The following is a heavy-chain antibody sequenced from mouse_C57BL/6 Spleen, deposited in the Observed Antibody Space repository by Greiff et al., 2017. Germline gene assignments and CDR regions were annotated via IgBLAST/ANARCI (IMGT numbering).Heavy chain of an antibody. V-gene: IGHV1-69*01. CDR3: ARWTYYGSSSYAMDY. CDR1: GYTFTSYW. J-gene: IGHJ4*01. Sequence: QVQLQQPGAELVMPGASVKLSCKASGYTFTSYWMHWVQQRPGQGLEWIGEIDPSDSYTNYNQKFKGKSTLTVDKSSSTAYMQLSSLTSEDSAVYYCARWTYYGSSSYAMDYWGQGTSVTVSS. D-gene: IGHD1-1*01. CDR2: IDPSDSYT.